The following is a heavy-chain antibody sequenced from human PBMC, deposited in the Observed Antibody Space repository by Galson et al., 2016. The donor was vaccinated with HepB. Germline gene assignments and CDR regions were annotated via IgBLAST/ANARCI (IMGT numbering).Heavy chain of an antibody. CDR3: ARVADYGDAYYYYAMDV. D-gene: IGHD4-17*01. CDR2: IIPMFGTP. CDR1: GGTFSSFA. V-gene: IGHV1-69*13. J-gene: IGHJ6*02. Sequence: SVKVSCKASGGTFSSFAINWVRQAPGQGLEWMGGIIPMFGTPTYAQKFQGRVTITADEGTRTAYMDLSSLRPEDTALYYCARVADYGDAYYYYAMDVWGPGTTVTVSS.